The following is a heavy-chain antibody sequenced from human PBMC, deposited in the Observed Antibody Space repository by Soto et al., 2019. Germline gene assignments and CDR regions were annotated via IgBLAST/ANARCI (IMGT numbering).Heavy chain of an antibody. V-gene: IGHV3-30-3*01. D-gene: IGHD3-22*01. Sequence: PGGSLRLSCAASGFTFSSYAMHWARQAPGKGLEWVAVITYDGSNKYYADSVKGRFTISRDNSKNTLYLQMNSLRAEDTAVYYCARDRVDSSGYLNYWGQGTLVTVSS. CDR2: ITYDGSNK. CDR3: ARDRVDSSGYLNY. J-gene: IGHJ4*02. CDR1: GFTFSSYA.